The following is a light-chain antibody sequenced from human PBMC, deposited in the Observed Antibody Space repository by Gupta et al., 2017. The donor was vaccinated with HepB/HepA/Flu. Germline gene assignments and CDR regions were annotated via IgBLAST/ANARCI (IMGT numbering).Light chain of an antibody. CDR2: DAS. V-gene: IGKV3-11*01. CDR1: QSVGRY. CDR3: QQRSNWPPLT. Sequence: EIVLTQSPATLSLSPGERATLSCRASQSVGRYLAWYQQKPGQAPRLLIHDASNRDTGIPARFGGSGSGTDFTLTISNREPEDFAVYYCQQRSNWPPLTFGGGTKVEIK. J-gene: IGKJ4*01.